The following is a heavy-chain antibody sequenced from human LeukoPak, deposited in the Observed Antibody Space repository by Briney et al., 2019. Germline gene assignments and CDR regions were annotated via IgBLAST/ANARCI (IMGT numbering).Heavy chain of an antibody. CDR2: IIPIFGTA. CDR3: GRANGRPYQLHMGGNWFDP. V-gene: IGHV1-69*13. CDR1: GHTFTSYA. J-gene: IGHJ5*02. D-gene: IGHD2-2*01. Sequence: ASVKVSCKASGHTFTSYAMDWVRQAPGQGLEWMGGIIPIFGTANYAQKFQGRATITADESTNTAYTELSSLRSEDTAVYYCGRANGRPYQLHMGGNWFDPWGQGTLVTVSS.